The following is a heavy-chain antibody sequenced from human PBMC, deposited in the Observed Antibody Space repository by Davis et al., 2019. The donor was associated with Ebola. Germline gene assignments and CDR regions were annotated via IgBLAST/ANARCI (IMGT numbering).Heavy chain of an antibody. V-gene: IGHV3-23*01. Sequence: PGGSLRLSCAASGFNVSSNYMNWIRQAPGKGLEWVSAISGSGSSTYYADPVKGRFTISRDNSKNMLYLQMISLRAEDTAVYYCAKDYLLGAYSSSWYFDYWGQGTLVTVSS. CDR1: GFNVSSNY. CDR3: AKDYLLGAYSSSWYFDY. D-gene: IGHD6-13*01. CDR2: ISGSGSST. J-gene: IGHJ4*02.